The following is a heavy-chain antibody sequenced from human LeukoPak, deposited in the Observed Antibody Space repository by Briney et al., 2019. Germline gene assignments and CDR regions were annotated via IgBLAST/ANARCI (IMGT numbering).Heavy chain of an antibody. V-gene: IGHV4-31*03. D-gene: IGHD2-8*01. CDR3: ARAHVDDVEMVYAIRAFDI. CDR1: GGSIRSVGYY. CDR2: IYYSGIS. J-gene: IGHJ3*02. Sequence: SETLSLTCTVSGGSIRSVGYYWSWIRQHPGKGLEWMGYIYYSGISKYNTSLNSRVTISVDTSKNQFSLNLRSVTAADTAVYYCARAHVDDVEMVYAIRAFDIWGQGTLVTVSS.